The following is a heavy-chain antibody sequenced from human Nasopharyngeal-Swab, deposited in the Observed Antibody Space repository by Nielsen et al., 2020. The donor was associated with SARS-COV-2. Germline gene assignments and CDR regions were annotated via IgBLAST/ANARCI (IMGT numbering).Heavy chain of an antibody. CDR3: ARDGLVGATTGFDI. V-gene: IGHV3-30*02. J-gene: IGHJ3*02. D-gene: IGHD1-26*01. Sequence: WIRQPPGKGLEWVAFIRYDGGNKYYVESVKGRFTISRDNSKNTLYLQMNSLRAEDTAVYYCARDGLVGATTGFDIWGQGTMVTVSS. CDR2: IRYDGGNK.